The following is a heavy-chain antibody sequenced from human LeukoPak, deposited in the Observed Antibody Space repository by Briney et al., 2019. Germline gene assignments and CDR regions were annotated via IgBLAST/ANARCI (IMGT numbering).Heavy chain of an antibody. Sequence: SETLSLTCAVYGGSFSGYYWSWIRQPPGKGLEWIGEINHSGSTNYNPSLKSRVTISVDTSKNQFSLKLSSVTAADTAVYYCARHWGNYDILTGYYLVAFDIWGQGTMVTVSS. D-gene: IGHD3-9*01. CDR2: INHSGST. V-gene: IGHV4-34*01. CDR3: ARHWGNYDILTGYYLVAFDI. CDR1: GGSFSGYY. J-gene: IGHJ3*02.